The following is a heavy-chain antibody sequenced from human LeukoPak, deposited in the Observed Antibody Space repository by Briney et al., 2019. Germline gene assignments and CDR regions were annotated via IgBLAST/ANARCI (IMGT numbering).Heavy chain of an antibody. CDR3: ARNRQYYYDSSGYYTDAFDI. D-gene: IGHD3-22*01. V-gene: IGHV3-48*03. CDR2: ISSSGSTI. Sequence: QPGGSLRLSCAASGFTFSSYEMNWVRQAPGKGLEWVSYISSSGSTIYYADSVKGRFTISRDNAKNSMYLQMNSLRAEDTAVYYCARNRQYYYDSSGYYTDAFDIWGQGTMVTVSS. J-gene: IGHJ3*02. CDR1: GFTFSSYE.